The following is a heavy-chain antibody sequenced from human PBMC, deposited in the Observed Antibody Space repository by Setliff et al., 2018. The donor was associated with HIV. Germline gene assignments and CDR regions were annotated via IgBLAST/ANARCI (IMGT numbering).Heavy chain of an antibody. J-gene: IGHJ3*02. CDR2: IYYSGTT. Sequence: PSETLSLTCNVSGASIDSGDHYWTWIRQPPGKGLEWIGYIYYSGTTYYNSSLKSRVTISLHTSKNQFSLKLSSVTAVDTAMYYCAKSYGSGWSADTFDIWGQGTVVTVSS. D-gene: IGHD6-19*01. CDR3: AKSYGSGWSADTFDI. CDR1: GASIDSGDHY. V-gene: IGHV4-30-4*01.